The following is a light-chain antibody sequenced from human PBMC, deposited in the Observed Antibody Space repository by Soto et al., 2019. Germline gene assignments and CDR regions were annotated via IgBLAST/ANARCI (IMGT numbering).Light chain of an antibody. Sequence: EIVLTQSPATLSLSPGERATLSCRASQSVSSYLAWYQQKPGQAPRLLIYDASNRATGIPARFNGSGSGTDFTLTISSLEPEDFAVYYCQQRSNWPLHTFGGGTKVEIK. CDR1: QSVSSY. CDR2: DAS. CDR3: QQRSNWPLHT. V-gene: IGKV3-11*01. J-gene: IGKJ4*01.